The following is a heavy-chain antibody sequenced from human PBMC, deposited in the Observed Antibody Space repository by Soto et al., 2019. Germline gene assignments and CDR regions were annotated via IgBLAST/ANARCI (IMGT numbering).Heavy chain of an antibody. J-gene: IGHJ4*02. V-gene: IGHV5-51*01. Sequence: GESRKISCKGSGYSFTSHWVGWVRQMPGKGLEWMGIIYPGDSDTTYSPSFQGQVTISADKSISTAYLQWSSLKASDTAMYYCAREVTSTAIDYWGQGTLVTVSS. CDR1: GYSFTSHW. CDR3: AREVTSTAIDY. CDR2: IYPGDSDT. D-gene: IGHD3-10*01.